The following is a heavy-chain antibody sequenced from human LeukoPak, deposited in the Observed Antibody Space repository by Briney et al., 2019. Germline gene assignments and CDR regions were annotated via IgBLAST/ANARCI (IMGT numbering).Heavy chain of an antibody. CDR3: ARGSGSYPYNWFDP. Sequence: GWSLRLSCAASGFTFSSYWMHWLRQAPAKGLVWVSRINSDGSSTSYADSVKGRFTISRDNAKNTLYLQMNSLRAEDTAVYYCARGSGSYPYNWFDPWGQGTLVTVSS. V-gene: IGHV3-74*01. D-gene: IGHD3-10*01. J-gene: IGHJ5*02. CDR2: INSDGSST. CDR1: GFTFSSYW.